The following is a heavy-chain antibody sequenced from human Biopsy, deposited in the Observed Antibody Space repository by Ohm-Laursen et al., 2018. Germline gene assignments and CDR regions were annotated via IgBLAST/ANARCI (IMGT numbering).Heavy chain of an antibody. V-gene: IGHV1-46*01. CDR2: INPSGSTT. J-gene: IGHJ4*02. CDR3: ARNTGWYGDLYYFDY. D-gene: IGHD6-19*01. Sequence: ASVKVSCKASGYSFTSYYMHWVRQAPGQGLEWMGMINPSGSTTSYPQIFQGRVTMTRDTSKSTVYMELSSLRSADTAVYFCARNTGWYGDLYYFDYWGQGTQVTVSP. CDR1: GYSFTSYY.